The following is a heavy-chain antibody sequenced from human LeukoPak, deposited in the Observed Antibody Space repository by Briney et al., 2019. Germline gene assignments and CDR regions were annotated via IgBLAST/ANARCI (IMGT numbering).Heavy chain of an antibody. D-gene: IGHD1-1*01. CDR1: GGSFSVYY. Sequence: SETLSLTCAVYGGSFSVYYWSWIRQPPAKGLEWIGEVSRGGSTKYSPSLKSRVTISLDTSNNQVSLKLSSVTAADTAMYYCGLSTTRPTTRPIDYWGQGTLVTVSS. J-gene: IGHJ4*02. CDR3: GLSTTRPTTRPIDY. V-gene: IGHV4-34*01. CDR2: VSRGGST.